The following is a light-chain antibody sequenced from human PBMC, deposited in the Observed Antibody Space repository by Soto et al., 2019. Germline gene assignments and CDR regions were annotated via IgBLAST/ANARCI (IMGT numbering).Light chain of an antibody. CDR2: YAS. CDR3: QQYNEWPPIT. V-gene: IGKV3-15*01. Sequence: EIMMTQSPATLSVSPGERATLSCRASQSVSNNLAWYQQKPGQAPRLLIYYASTRATDIPARFSGSGSGTEFTLTISSVQSEDFALYYCQQYNEWPPITFGQGTRLEIK. CDR1: QSVSNN. J-gene: IGKJ5*01.